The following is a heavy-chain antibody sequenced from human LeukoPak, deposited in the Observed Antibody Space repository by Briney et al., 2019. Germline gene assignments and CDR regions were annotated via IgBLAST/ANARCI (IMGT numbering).Heavy chain of an antibody. D-gene: IGHD1-26*01. CDR2: MNPDTGDT. V-gene: IGHV1-8*01. CDR3: TRGSLSGSSRDY. CDR1: GYTFTAYD. Sequence: ASVRVSCKASGYTFTAYDTNWVRQASGQGLEWMGWMNPDTGDTGFAQKFQGRVTMTRDRSIDTAYMELRGLTSEDTAVYYCTRGSLSGSSRDYWGQGTLLTVSS. J-gene: IGHJ4*02.